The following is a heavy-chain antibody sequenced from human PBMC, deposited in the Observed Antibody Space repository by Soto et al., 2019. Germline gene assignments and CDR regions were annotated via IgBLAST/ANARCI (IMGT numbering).Heavy chain of an antibody. Sequence: QVQLVESGGGVVQPGRSLRLSCAASGFTFSTYAIHWVRQAPGKGLERVAVISHDGRKKDYADSVKGRFIISRDDSKTALYLQMNSLRGDDTAVAYCAREVEDAHHYYYGMDVWGLGTTVTVSS. CDR2: ISHDGRKK. V-gene: IGHV3-30*04. J-gene: IGHJ6*02. CDR1: GFTFSTYA. CDR3: AREVEDAHHYYYGMDV.